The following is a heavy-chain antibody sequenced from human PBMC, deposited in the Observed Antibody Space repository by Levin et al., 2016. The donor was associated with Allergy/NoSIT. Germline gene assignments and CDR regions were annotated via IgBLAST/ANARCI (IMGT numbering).Heavy chain of an antibody. CDR3: ARGSTGSELYGMDV. D-gene: IGHD2-15*01. CDR2: IIPIFGIA. V-gene: IGHV1-69*17. J-gene: IGHJ6*02. Sequence: WVRQAPGQGLEWMGGIIPIFGIANYAQKFQGRVTITADKSTSTAYMELSSLRSEDTAVYYCARGSTGSELYGMDVWGQGTTVTVSS.